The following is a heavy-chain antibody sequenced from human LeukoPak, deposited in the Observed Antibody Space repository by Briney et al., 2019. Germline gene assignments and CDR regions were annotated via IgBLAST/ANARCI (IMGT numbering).Heavy chain of an antibody. D-gene: IGHD1-26*01. CDR3: ARAAIVGATPPPHFDY. Sequence: ASVKVSCKASGYTFSNYGISWVRQAPGQGLEWMGWINPNSGGTNYAQKFQGRVTMTRDTSISTAYMELSRLRSDDTAVYYCARAAIVGATPPPHFDYWGQGTLVTVSS. J-gene: IGHJ4*02. CDR2: INPNSGGT. CDR1: GYTFSNYG. V-gene: IGHV1-2*02.